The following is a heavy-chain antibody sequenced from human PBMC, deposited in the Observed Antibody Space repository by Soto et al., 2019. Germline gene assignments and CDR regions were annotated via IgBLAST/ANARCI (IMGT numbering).Heavy chain of an antibody. D-gene: IGHD3-10*01. Sequence: EVKLLQSGGGVVPPGGSLRLSCATSGFTFNTYPMTWVRQAPGKGLEWVSSISSTAGKTSSYADSVKGRFAISRDFSDNTVYLQMDNLRVDDTAVYFCAKGVLSFHYGMEVWGHWTTVTVSS. V-gene: IGHV3-23*01. J-gene: IGHJ6*02. CDR1: GFTFNTYP. CDR2: ISSTAGKTS. CDR3: AKGVLSFHYGMEV.